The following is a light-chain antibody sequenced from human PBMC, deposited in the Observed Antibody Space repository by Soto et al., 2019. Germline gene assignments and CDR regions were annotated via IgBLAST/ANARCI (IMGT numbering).Light chain of an antibody. Sequence: QAVVTQPPSVSGAPGQRVTISCTGSSSNIGAGYDVHWYQQLPGTAPKLLIYGNSNRPSGVPDRFSGSKSGTSASLAITGLQADDEADYYCQSYDSSLSGWVFGTGTKVTVL. CDR1: SSNIGAGYD. J-gene: IGLJ1*01. CDR2: GNS. CDR3: QSYDSSLSGWV. V-gene: IGLV1-40*01.